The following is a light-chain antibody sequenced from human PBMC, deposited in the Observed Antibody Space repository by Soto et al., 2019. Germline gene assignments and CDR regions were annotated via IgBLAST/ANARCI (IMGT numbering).Light chain of an antibody. CDR1: QSVSSN. Sequence: EIVMTQSPATLSVSPGERATLSCRASQSVSSNLAWYQQKPGQAPRLLIYGASTRATGIPARFSGSGSGTEFTLTISSLQSEDVAVYYCQQYNSWARLTFGGGTKVEIK. V-gene: IGKV3-15*01. J-gene: IGKJ4*01. CDR3: QQYNSWARLT. CDR2: GAS.